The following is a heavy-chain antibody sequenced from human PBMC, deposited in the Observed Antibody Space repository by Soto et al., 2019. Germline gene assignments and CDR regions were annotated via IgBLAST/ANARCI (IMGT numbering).Heavy chain of an antibody. CDR3: AKTDKFHSQSSGWANRFDS. CDR1: GFTFSNYA. CDR2: ITSAGST. D-gene: IGHD6-19*01. V-gene: IGHV3-23*01. Sequence: EVQLLESGGDLAQPGGSLRLICAASGFTFSNYAMTWVRQSPGKGLEWVSTITSAGSTFYGDTVKGRFTISRDNSQSTLAVQMTSLGAADTAVYYCAKTDKFHSQSSGWANRFDSWGQGTLVTVSS. J-gene: IGHJ4*02.